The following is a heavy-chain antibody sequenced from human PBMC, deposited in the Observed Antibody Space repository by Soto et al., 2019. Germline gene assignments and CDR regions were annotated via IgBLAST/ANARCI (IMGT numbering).Heavy chain of an antibody. D-gene: IGHD5-18*01. CDR2: IYSGGSA. V-gene: IGHV3-66*04. J-gene: IGHJ4*02. CDR1: GFTVSSNY. CDR3: ARHGYSYGGGYFDD. Sequence: EVQLVESGGGLVQPGGSLRLSCAASGFTVSSNYMSWVRQAPGKGLEWVSVIYSGGSAYYADSVKGRFTIPRDNSKNTLYIQMHILRAEDTAVYYCARHGYSYGGGYFDDWGQGTLVTVSS.